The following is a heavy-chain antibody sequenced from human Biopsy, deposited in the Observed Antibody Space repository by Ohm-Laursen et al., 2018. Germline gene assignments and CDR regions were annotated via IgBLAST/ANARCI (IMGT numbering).Heavy chain of an antibody. V-gene: IGHV4-59*01. CDR3: ARDRGYYSDRTVPGYFDL. CDR1: GDSISSYY. J-gene: IGHJ2*01. CDR2: VYYTGST. D-gene: IGHD3-22*01. Sequence: GTLSLTCTVSGDSISSYYWSWIRQPPGKGLQWIGYVYYTGSTDYNPSLQSRVAISVDTSKNHFSLRLRSVAPADTAIYYCARDRGYYSDRTVPGYFDLWGRGTLVTVSS.